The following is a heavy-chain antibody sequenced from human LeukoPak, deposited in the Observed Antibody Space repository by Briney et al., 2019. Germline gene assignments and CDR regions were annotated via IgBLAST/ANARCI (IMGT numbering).Heavy chain of an antibody. CDR3: ARGIVGATTSDY. CDR1: GGSISSSSYY. D-gene: IGHD1-26*01. J-gene: IGHJ4*02. CDR2: IYTSGST. V-gene: IGHV4-61*02. Sequence: SETLSLTCTVSGGSISSSSYYWSWIRQPAGKGLEWIGRIYTSGSTNYNPSLKSRVTISVDTSKNQFSLKLSSVTAADTAVYYCARGIVGATTSDYWGQGTLVTVSS.